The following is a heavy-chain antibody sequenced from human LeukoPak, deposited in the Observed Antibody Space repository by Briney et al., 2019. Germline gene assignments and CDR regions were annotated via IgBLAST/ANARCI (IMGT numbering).Heavy chain of an antibody. V-gene: IGHV4-4*02. CDR1: GGSISSSNW. Sequence: SETLSLTCAVSGGSISSSNWWSWVRQPPGKGLEWIGEIYHSGSTNYNPSLKSRVTISVDKSKNQFSLKLSSVTAADTAVYYCARSRITGTPDAFDIWGQGTMVTVSS. CDR3: ARSRITGTPDAFDI. CDR2: IYHSGST. J-gene: IGHJ3*02. D-gene: IGHD1-20*01.